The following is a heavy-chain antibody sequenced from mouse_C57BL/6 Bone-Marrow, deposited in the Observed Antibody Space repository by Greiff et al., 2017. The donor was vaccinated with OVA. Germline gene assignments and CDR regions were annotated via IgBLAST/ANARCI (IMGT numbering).Heavy chain of an antibody. D-gene: IGHD3-1*01. CDR1: GYAFTNYL. CDR3: AKWPRV. CDR2: INPGSGGT. Sequence: QVQLQQSGAELVRPGTSVKVSCKASGYAFTNYLIEWVKQRPGQGLEWIGVINPGSGGTNYNEKFKGKATLTADKSSSTAYMQLSSLPSEDSAVYFCAKWPRVWGQGTLVTVSA. V-gene: IGHV1-54*01. J-gene: IGHJ3*01.